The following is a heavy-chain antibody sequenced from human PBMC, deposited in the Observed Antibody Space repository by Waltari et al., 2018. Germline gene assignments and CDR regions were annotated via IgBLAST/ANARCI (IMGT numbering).Heavy chain of an antibody. CDR3: AREERGFYYMDV. D-gene: IGHD3-10*01. Sequence: QVQLVQSGAEVKKPGASVKVSCKASGYTFTNYDINWVRQATGQGLEWMGWVNPNSGNTGYAQKFQGRVTITRNTSISTAYMELSSLRSDDTAVYYCAREERGFYYMDVWGKGTTVTVSS. CDR2: VNPNSGNT. V-gene: IGHV1-8*02. CDR1: GYTFTNYD. J-gene: IGHJ6*03.